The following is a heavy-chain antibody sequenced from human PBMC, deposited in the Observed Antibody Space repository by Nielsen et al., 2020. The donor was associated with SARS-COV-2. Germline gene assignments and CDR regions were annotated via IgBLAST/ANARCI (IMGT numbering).Heavy chain of an antibody. CDR3: ARTNDSSGYWSIDY. CDR2: ISSSGSTI. V-gene: IGHV3-48*04. CDR1: GFTFSSYS. J-gene: IGHJ4*02. D-gene: IGHD3-22*01. Sequence: GESLKISCAASGFTFSSYSMNWVRQAPGKGLEWVSYISSSGSTIYYADSVKGRFTISRDNAKNSLYLQMNSLRAEDTAVYYCARTNDSSGYWSIDYWGQGTLVTVSS.